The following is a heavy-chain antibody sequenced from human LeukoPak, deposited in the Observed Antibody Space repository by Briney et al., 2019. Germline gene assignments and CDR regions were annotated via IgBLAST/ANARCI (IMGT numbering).Heavy chain of an antibody. CDR1: GYTFTSYG. Sequence: ASVKVSCTASGYTFTSYGISWVRQAPGQGLEWMGWISAYNGNTNYAQKLQGRVTMTTDTSTSTAYIELRSLRSDDTAVYYCARDRYCSGGSCWDYWGQGTLVTVSS. CDR2: ISAYNGNT. D-gene: IGHD2-15*01. CDR3: ARDRYCSGGSCWDY. J-gene: IGHJ4*02. V-gene: IGHV1-18*01.